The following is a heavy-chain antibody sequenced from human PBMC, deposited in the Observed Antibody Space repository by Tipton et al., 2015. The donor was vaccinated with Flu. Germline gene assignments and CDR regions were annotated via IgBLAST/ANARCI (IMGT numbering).Heavy chain of an antibody. CDR3: ARSPLTSHSDGSGYYYYYFDA. CDR2: IFHSGST. V-gene: IGHV4-59*08. J-gene: IGHJ5*02. D-gene: IGHD3-22*01. CDR1: GGSIRSYY. Sequence: TLSLTCTVSGGSIRSYYWSWIRQPPGKGLEWIGYIFHSGSTNYNPSLKSRVTISVDTSKSQFSLKLNSVTAADTAVYYCARSPLTSHSDGSGYYYYYFDAWGQGTLVTVSS.